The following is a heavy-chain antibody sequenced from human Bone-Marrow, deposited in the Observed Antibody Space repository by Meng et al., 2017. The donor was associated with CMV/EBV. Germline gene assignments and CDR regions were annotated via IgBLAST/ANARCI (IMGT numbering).Heavy chain of an antibody. D-gene: IGHD6-19*01. Sequence: VQLVQPGAEVQKPGATVKVPCKASGYNLTDYYIHWVRQAPGQWLEWMGWINPSDDTNYAQNFQGRVTMTRDMSINTVYMELSRLTSDDTAVYYCARSSGWSRFDHWGQGTLVTVSS. CDR2: INPSDDT. J-gene: IGHJ4*02. CDR3: ARSSGWSRFDH. V-gene: IGHV1-2*02. CDR1: GYNLTDYY.